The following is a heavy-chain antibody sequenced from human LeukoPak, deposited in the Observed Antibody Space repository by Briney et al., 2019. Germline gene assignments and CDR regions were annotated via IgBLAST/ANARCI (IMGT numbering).Heavy chain of an antibody. CDR3: TTSYSGSYGPVDY. CDR1: GFIFSNAW. V-gene: IGHV3-15*01. CDR2: IKSKTDGGTT. Sequence: GGSLRLSCAGSGFIFSNAWMSWVRQAPGKGLEWVGRIKSKTDGGTTDYAAPVKGRFTISRDGSKNTLYLQMNSLKTEDTAVYYCTTSYSGSYGPVDYWGQGTLVTVSS. D-gene: IGHD1-26*01. J-gene: IGHJ4*02.